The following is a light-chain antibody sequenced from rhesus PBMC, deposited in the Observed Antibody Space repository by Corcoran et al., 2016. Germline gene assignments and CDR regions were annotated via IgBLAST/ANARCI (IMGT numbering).Light chain of an antibody. CDR2: DIF. CDR1: SSDIGAYNA. J-gene: IGLJ1*01. Sequence: QSALTQPPSVSGSLGQSVTISCTGTSSDIGAYNAVSWYQQHSGTVPRLLIYDIFERPSGISDRFSGSKSGTTASLTISGLQTEDEADYYCLSHTTASTYIFGSGTRLTVL. V-gene: IGLV2-38*01. CDR3: LSHTTASTYI.